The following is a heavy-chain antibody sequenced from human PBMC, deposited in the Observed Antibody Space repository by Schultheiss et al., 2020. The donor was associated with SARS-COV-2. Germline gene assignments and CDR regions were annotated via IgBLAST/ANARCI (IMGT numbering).Heavy chain of an antibody. V-gene: IGHV3-48*03. CDR1: GFTFSSYE. D-gene: IGHD6-19*01. CDR3: ARDGGSGGSGWYGWFDP. CDR2: ISSSGSTI. Sequence: GGSLRLSCAASGFTFSSYEMNWVRQAPGKGLEWVSYISSSGSTIYYADSVKGRFTISRDNAKNSLYLQMNSLRAEDTAVYYCARDGGSGGSGWYGWFDPWGQGTLVTVSS. J-gene: IGHJ5*02.